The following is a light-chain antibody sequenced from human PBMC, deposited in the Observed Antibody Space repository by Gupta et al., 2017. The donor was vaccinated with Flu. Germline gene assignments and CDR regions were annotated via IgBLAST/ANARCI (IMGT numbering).Light chain of an antibody. CDR2: EVT. J-gene: IGLJ3*02. Sequence: SALTQPPSASGSLGQSVTISCIGTSSDIGAYNYVSWYQQHPGKAPKLMISEVTKRPSGVPDRFSGSKSGNTASLTVSGLQAEDEAHYYCSSFAGSNNFEVFGGGTNLTVL. CDR1: SSDIGAYNY. V-gene: IGLV2-8*01. CDR3: SSFAGSNNFEV.